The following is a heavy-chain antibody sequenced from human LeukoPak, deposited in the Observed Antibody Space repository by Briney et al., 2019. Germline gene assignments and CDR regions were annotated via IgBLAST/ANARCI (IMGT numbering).Heavy chain of an antibody. CDR1: GFTFSSYA. J-gene: IGHJ4*02. V-gene: IGHV3-30*04. CDR3: AREEVIIVVVTAIDY. D-gene: IGHD2-21*02. CDR2: ISYDGSNK. Sequence: GGSLRLSCAASGFTFSSYAMHWVRQAPGKGLVWVAVISYDGSNKYYADSVKGRFTISRDNTKNTLYLQINSLIAEDTAVYYCAREEVIIVVVTAIDYWGQGTLVTVSS.